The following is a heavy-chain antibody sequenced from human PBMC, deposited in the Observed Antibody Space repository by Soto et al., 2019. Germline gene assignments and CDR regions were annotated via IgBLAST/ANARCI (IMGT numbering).Heavy chain of an antibody. J-gene: IGHJ6*02. V-gene: IGHV4-59*01. Sequence: SSETLSLTCTVSGGSISSYYWSWIRQPPGKGLEWIGYMYYSGSTNYNPSLKSRVTISVDTSKNQFSLKLSSVTAADTAVYYCARDLPSEYTAMDYYYGMDVWGQGTTVTVSS. CDR3: ARDLPSEYTAMDYYYGMDV. CDR1: GGSISSYY. CDR2: MYYSGST. D-gene: IGHD5-18*01.